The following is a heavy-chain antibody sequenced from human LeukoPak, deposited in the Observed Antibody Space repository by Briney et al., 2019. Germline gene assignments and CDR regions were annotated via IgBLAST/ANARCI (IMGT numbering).Heavy chain of an antibody. V-gene: IGHV1-2*02. CDR2: INPNSGGT. D-gene: IGHD3-10*01. J-gene: IGHJ4*02. CDR3: ASTTEGVIMQDY. CDR1: GYTFTGYY. Sequence: ASVKVSCKASGYTFTGYYMHWVRQAPGQGLEWMGWINPNSGGTNYAQKFQGRVTMTRDTSISTAYMELRSLRSDDTAVYYCASTTEGVIMQDYWGQGTLVTVSS.